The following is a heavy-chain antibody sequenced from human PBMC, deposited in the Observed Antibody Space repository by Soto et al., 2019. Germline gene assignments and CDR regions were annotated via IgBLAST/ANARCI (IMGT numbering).Heavy chain of an antibody. V-gene: IGHV3-48*03. CDR2: ISESGSTV. Sequence: EVQLVESGGGLAQPGGSLRLSCAASGFTFSSNEMNWVRQAPGKGLEWLSYISESGSTVYYADSVKGRFTISRDNAKNSLYLQMNSLRADDSAVYFCARKVVPTVTAFDYWGQGTPVTVSS. D-gene: IGHD4-17*01. J-gene: IGHJ4*02. CDR3: ARKVVPTVTAFDY. CDR1: GFTFSSNE.